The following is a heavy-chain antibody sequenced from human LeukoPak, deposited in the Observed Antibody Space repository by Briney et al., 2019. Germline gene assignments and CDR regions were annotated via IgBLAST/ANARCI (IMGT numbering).Heavy chain of an antibody. CDR2: IYYSGST. Sequence: SETLSLTCTVSGGSISSYYWSWIRQPPGKGLEWIGYIYYSGSTNYNPSLKSRVTISVDTSKNQFSLKLSSVTAAGTAVYYCARDTETGYFDLWGRGTRVTVSS. J-gene: IGHJ2*01. V-gene: IGHV4-59*01. CDR3: ARDTETGYFDL. D-gene: IGHD4-17*01. CDR1: GGSISSYY.